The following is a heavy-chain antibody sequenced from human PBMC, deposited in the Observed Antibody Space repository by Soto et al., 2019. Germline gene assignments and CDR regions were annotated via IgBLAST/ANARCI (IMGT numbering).Heavy chain of an antibody. V-gene: IGHV3-23*01. Sequence: EVQVLESGGGLVQPGGSLRLSCATSGFTFSNYAMTWVRQAPGKGLHWVSSIRGSGGYTEYAVTVKGRFTMSRDNSKNTLFLKMSSLTEEDTAVYYCASDPNGDYIGAFDIWGQGIMVTVSS. D-gene: IGHD4-17*01. CDR2: IRGSGGYT. J-gene: IGHJ3*02. CDR3: ASDPNGDYIGAFDI. CDR1: GFTFSNYA.